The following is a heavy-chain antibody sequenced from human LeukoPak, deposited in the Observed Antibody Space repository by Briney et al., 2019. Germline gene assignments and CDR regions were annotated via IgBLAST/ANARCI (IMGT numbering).Heavy chain of an antibody. J-gene: IGHJ4*02. CDR3: ARDQDFYGLI. D-gene: IGHD3-10*01. V-gene: IGHV3-7*03. CDR2: INQDGSEK. Sequence: GGSLRLSCAASGFTFSNYWMSWVRQAPGKGLDWVANINQDGSEKYYVHSVRGRFTISRDNAKNSVHLQMSNLRAEDTAMYYCARDQDFYGLIWGQGTLVTVSS. CDR1: GFTFSNYW.